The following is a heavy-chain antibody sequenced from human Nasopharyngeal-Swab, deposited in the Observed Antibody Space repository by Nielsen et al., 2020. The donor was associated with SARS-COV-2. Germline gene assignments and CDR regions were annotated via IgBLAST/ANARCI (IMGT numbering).Heavy chain of an antibody. Sequence: SETLSLTCTVSGGSISSSSYYWGWIRQPPGKGLEWIGSIYYSGSTYYNPSLNSRVTISVATSKNQFSLTLSSVTAADTAVYYCARQEEGDGPYWFDPWGQGTLVTVSS. CDR1: GGSISSSSYY. D-gene: IGHD3-16*01. V-gene: IGHV4-39*01. CDR2: IYYSGST. J-gene: IGHJ5*02. CDR3: ARQEEGDGPYWFDP.